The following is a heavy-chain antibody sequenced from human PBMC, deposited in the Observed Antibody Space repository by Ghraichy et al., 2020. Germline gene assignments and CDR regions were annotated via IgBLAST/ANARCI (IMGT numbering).Heavy chain of an antibody. V-gene: IGHV3-48*02. CDR3: ARAITMVRGVIPPVGY. CDR2: ISSSSSTI. D-gene: IGHD3-10*01. J-gene: IGHJ4*02. Sequence: GESLNISCAASGFTFSSYSMNWVRQAPGKGLEWVSYISSSSSTIYYADSVKGRFTISRDNAKNSLYLQMNSLRDEDTAVYYCARAITMVRGVIPPVGYWGQGTLVTVSS. CDR1: GFTFSSYS.